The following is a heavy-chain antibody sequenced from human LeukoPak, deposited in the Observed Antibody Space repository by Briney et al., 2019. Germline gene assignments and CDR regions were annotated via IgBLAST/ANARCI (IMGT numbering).Heavy chain of an antibody. D-gene: IGHD3-22*01. V-gene: IGHV3-74*01. Sequence: GGSLRLSCAASGFTFSSYWMHWVRHAQGKGLVWVSRINSDGSRTTYADSVKGRFTISRDNAKNTLYLQMNSLRAEDTAVYYCARGYSSGYRVDYWRQGTLVTVSS. J-gene: IGHJ4*02. CDR2: INSDGSRT. CDR1: GFTFSSYW. CDR3: ARGYSSGYRVDY.